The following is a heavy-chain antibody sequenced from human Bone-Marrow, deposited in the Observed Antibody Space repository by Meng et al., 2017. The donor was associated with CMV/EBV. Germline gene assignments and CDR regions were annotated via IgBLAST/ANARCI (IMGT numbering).Heavy chain of an antibody. CDR3: ARDQPQMYGMDV. V-gene: IGHV3-30*04. D-gene: IGHD5-24*01. CDR2: ISYDGSNK. Sequence: GESLKISCAASGFTFSSYAMHWVRQAPGKGLEWVAVISYDGSNKYYADSVKGRFTISRDNSKNTLYLQMNSLRAEDTAVYYCARDQPQMYGMDVWGQGTTVTVSS. J-gene: IGHJ6*02. CDR1: GFTFSSYA.